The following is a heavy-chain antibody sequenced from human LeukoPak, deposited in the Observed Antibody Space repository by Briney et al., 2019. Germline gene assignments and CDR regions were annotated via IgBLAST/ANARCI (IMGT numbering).Heavy chain of an antibody. CDR3: AKDLGVSGWYFDL. Sequence: GGSLRLSCAASGFTFSSYAMSWVRQAPGKGLGWVSTISGSGGSTYYADSVKGRFTISRDNSKNTLYLQMNSLRAEDTAIYYCAKDLGVSGWYFDLWGRGTLVTVSS. J-gene: IGHJ2*01. CDR1: GFTFSSYA. D-gene: IGHD6-25*01. V-gene: IGHV3-23*01. CDR2: ISGSGGST.